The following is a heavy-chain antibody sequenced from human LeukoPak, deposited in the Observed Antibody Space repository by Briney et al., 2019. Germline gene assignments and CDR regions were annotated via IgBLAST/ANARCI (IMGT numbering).Heavy chain of an antibody. V-gene: IGHV4-39*07. Sequence: SSETLSLTCTVSGGSISSSSYYWGWIRQPPGKGLEWIGSIYYSGSTYYNPSLKSRVTISVDTSKNQFSLKLSSVTAADTAVYYCARDLGPESSSVWFDPWGQGTLVTVSS. J-gene: IGHJ5*02. CDR3: ARDLGPESSSVWFDP. D-gene: IGHD6-6*01. CDR2: IYYSGST. CDR1: GGSISSSSYY.